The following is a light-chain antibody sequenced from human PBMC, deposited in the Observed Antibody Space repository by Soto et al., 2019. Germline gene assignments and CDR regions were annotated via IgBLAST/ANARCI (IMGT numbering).Light chain of an antibody. CDR3: QQYNTNPWT. V-gene: IGKV1-5*01. CDR1: QNIRTW. CDR2: DAS. Sequence: DIQMTQSPSTLSASVGDRVTITCRASQNIRTWLAWYQQKPGKAPKLLIYDASSLKSGVPSRFSGGGSGTEFTLTLSSLQPDDFTTYYCQQYNTNPWTFGQGTKVDIK. J-gene: IGKJ1*01.